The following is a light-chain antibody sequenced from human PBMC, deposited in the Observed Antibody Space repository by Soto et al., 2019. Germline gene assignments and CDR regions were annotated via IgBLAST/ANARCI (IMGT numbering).Light chain of an antibody. CDR1: QSISIW. V-gene: IGKV1-5*01. CDR2: DAS. Sequence: DIQMTQSPSPLSASIGDRVTITCRASQSISIWLAWYQQKPGKAPKLLIYDASTLQSGVPSRFSGSGSGTEFTLTINSVQPDDFATYYCQQSNSYSITFAQGTRLEIK. CDR3: QQSNSYSIT. J-gene: IGKJ5*01.